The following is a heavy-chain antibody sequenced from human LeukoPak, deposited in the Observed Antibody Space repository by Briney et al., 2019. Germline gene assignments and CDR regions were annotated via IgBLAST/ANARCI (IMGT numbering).Heavy chain of an antibody. Sequence: PGRSLRLSCAASGFTFSTYSMNWVRQAPGKGLEWVSSISSTSTYIYYADSVRGRFTISRDNAENSLFLQMNSLRAEDTAVYYCARHISATQVQAYGMGVWGQGTTVTVSS. CDR3: ARHISATQVQAYGMGV. J-gene: IGHJ6*02. CDR2: ISSTSTYI. V-gene: IGHV3-21*01. CDR1: GFTFSTYS. D-gene: IGHD2-21*01.